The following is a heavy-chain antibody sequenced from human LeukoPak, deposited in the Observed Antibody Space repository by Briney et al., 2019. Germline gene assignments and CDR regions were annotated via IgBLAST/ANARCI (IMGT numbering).Heavy chain of an antibody. V-gene: IGHV4-39*01. CDR1: GGSVSSGDYY. D-gene: IGHD6-19*01. J-gene: IGHJ4*02. CDR3: ARHEGTSGWPFDY. CDR2: IYYSGST. Sequence: SETLSLTCTVPGGSVSSGDYYWGWIRQPPGKGLEWIGNIYYSGSTDCNPSLKSRVTISVDTSKNQFSLKLTSVTAADTAVYYCARHEGTSGWPFDYWGQGTLVTVSS.